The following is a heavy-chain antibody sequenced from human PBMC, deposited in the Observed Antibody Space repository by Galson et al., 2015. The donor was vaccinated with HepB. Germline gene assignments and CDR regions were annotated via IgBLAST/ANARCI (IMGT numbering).Heavy chain of an antibody. V-gene: IGHV3-30*19. CDR3: ARDGGDYYGSGILNWFDP. D-gene: IGHD3-10*01. CDR1: GFTFSSYG. Sequence: SLRLSCAASGFTFSSYGMHWVRQAPGKGLEWVAVISYDGSNKYYADSVKGRFTISRDNSKNTLYLQMNSLRAEDTAVYYCARDGGDYYGSGILNWFDPWGQGTLVTVSS. CDR2: ISYDGSNK. J-gene: IGHJ5*02.